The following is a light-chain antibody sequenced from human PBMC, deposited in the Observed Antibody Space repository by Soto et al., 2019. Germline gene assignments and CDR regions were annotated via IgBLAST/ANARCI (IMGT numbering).Light chain of an antibody. J-gene: IGKJ2*01. V-gene: IGKV1-39*01. CDR2: AAS. CDR3: QQTYSAPYS. Sequence: DLQMTQSPSSLSASVGDRVTITCRASQSITNNLNWYQQKPGKAPKLLIYAASNLENGVPSSFSGSGSGTDFTLTISSLQPEDFATYYCQQTYSAPYSFGQGTKLEIK. CDR1: QSITNN.